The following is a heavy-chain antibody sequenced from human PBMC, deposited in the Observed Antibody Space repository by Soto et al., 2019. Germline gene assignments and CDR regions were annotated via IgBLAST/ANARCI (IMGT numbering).Heavy chain of an antibody. CDR1: GFTFSSYS. CDR3: ARDPSYALINDAFDI. CDR2: ISSTGSTK. J-gene: IGHJ3*02. V-gene: IGHV3-48*02. Sequence: GGSLRLSCAASGFTFSSYSINWVRQAPGKGLEWVSYISSTGSTKYYADSVKGRFTISRDNAKNSLYLQMNSLRDEDTAVYYCARDPSYALINDAFDIWGQGTVVTVSS. D-gene: IGHD1-26*01.